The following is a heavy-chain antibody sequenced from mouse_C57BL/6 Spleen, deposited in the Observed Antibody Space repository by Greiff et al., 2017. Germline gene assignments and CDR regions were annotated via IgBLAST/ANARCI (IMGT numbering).Heavy chain of an antibody. V-gene: IGHV1-15*01. Sequence: QVQLQQSGAELVRPGASVTLSCKASGYTFTDYEMHWVKQTPVHGLEWIGAIDPETGGTAYNQKFKGKAILTADKSSSTAYMELRSLPSEDSAVYYCTRSVTTVVATGFDYWGQGTTLTVSS. D-gene: IGHD1-1*01. J-gene: IGHJ2*01. CDR2: IDPETGGT. CDR1: GYTFTDYE. CDR3: TRSVTTVVATGFDY.